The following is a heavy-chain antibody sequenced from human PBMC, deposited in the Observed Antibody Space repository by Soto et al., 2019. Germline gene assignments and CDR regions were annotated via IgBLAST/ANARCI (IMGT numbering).Heavy chain of an antibody. CDR1: GESVSNYY. D-gene: IGHD1-20*01. CDR2: VYSSGAT. Sequence: SETLSLTCTVSGESVSNYYWSWIRQPAGRGLEWIGRVYSSGATNYNPPLNGRVTMSVDTSRNQFSLRLSSVTAADTAIYYCTKGPNWNYYYYGVDVWGQVTAVTVSS. CDR3: TKGPNWNYYYYGVDV. J-gene: IGHJ6*02. V-gene: IGHV4-4*07.